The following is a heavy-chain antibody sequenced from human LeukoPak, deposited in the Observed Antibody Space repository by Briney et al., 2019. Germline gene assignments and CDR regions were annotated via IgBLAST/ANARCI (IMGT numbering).Heavy chain of an antibody. D-gene: IGHD3-22*01. J-gene: IGHJ4*02. Sequence: GGSLRLSCTASGFTFGDYAMSWFRQAPGKGLEWVGFIRSQAYGGTTQYAASVKGRFTISRNDSRRIAYLHMNSVQTEDTAVYFCTRRRYYGRSGYEYFDSWGQGTLVTVSS. CDR3: TRRRYYGRSGYEYFDS. CDR2: IRSQAYGGTT. CDR1: GFTFGDYA. V-gene: IGHV3-49*03.